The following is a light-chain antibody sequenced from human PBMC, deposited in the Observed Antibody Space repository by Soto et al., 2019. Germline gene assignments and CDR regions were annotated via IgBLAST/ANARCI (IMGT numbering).Light chain of an antibody. V-gene: IGKV1-5*03. Sequence: DIQMTQSPSTLSASVGDRVTITCRASESIDSWLAWHQQKPGRAPKLLISKASNLESGVPSRFSGSGSGTEFTLTISSLQPDDFATYYCQHYNSYSEAFGQGTKV. CDR1: ESIDSW. J-gene: IGKJ1*01. CDR2: KAS. CDR3: QHYNSYSEA.